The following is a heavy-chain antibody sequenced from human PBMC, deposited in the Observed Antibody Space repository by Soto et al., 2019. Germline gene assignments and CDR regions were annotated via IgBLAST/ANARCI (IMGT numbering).Heavy chain of an antibody. V-gene: IGHV4-59*01. Sequence: QVQLQESGPGLVKPSETLSLTCTVSGGSISSYYWSWIRQPPGKGLEWIGYIYYSGRTNYNPSLKSRVTTSVDPSRNQFSLKRSSVTAADTAVYYCARVGFPWELEYYFDDWGQGALVTVSS. CDR2: IYYSGRT. J-gene: IGHJ4*02. CDR1: GGSISSYY. CDR3: ARVGFPWELEYYFDD. D-gene: IGHD1-26*01.